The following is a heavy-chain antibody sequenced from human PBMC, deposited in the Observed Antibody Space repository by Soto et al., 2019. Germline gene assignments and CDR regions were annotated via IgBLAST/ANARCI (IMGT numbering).Heavy chain of an antibody. D-gene: IGHD5-18*01. CDR1: GFTFSSYA. CDR2: ISGSGGST. Sequence: GGSLRLSCAASGFTFSSYAMSWVRQAPGKGLEWVSAISGSGGSTYYADSVKGRFTISRDNSKNTLYLQMNSLRAEDKGVYYCAKDQVVTVDKAMLRGREKKKKYFDYWGQGTLVTVSS. CDR3: AKDQVVTVDKAMLRGREKKKKYFDY. J-gene: IGHJ4*02. V-gene: IGHV3-23*01.